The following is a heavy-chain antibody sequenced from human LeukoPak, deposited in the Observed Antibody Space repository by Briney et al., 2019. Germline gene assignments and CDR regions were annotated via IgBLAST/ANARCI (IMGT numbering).Heavy chain of an antibody. Sequence: ASLKASCKASGYTFRHYGISCARQAPGHGLEWMAWSTAYNGNTIYAQKFQGRVTMTTDTTTSTGYMEVRSLRSDDTAVYYCAIDVSSNGNDLWGQGTTVTVSA. CDR2: STAYNGNT. V-gene: IGHV1-18*01. CDR1: GYTFRHYG. CDR3: AIDVSSNGNDL. J-gene: IGHJ3*01. D-gene: IGHD2-8*01.